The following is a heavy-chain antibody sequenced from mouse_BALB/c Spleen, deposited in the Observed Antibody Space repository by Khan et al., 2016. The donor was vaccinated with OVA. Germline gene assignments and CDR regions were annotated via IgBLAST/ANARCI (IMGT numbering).Heavy chain of an antibody. CDR3: ARDRYDYFDY. D-gene: IGHD2-14*01. J-gene: IGHJ2*01. Sequence: QIQLVQSGPELKKPGETVKISCKASGYTFTDYSMHWVKQAPGKGLKWMGWIKTETGEPTYADDFKGRFAFSLETSASTAYLQINNLKNEDTATYFCARDRYDYFDYWGQGTTLTVSS. CDR1: GYTFTDYS. CDR2: IKTETGEP. V-gene: IGHV9-2-1*01.